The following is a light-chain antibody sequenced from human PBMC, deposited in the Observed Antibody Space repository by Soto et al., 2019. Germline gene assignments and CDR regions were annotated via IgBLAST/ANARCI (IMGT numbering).Light chain of an antibody. CDR1: QTINDW. CDR2: KAS. Sequence: DIQMTQSPSTLSAFVGDRVTITCRASQTINDWLAWYQQQPGKAPNLLIYKASTLQSGVLSRFSGSGSGTEFTLTISSLQPDDFVTYYCQQYDNYPWTFGLGTKVEI. J-gene: IGKJ1*01. CDR3: QQYDNYPWT. V-gene: IGKV1-5*03.